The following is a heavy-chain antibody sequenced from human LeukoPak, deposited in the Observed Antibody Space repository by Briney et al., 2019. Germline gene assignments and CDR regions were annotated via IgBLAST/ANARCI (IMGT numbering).Heavy chain of an antibody. CDR3: AKAASGYDFWSGYYRESFWDY. D-gene: IGHD3-3*01. J-gene: IGHJ4*02. CDR1: GFTFNGYE. Sequence: GGSLRLSCEASGFTFNGYEMSWVRQAPGKGLEWVSAISGSGGSTYYADSVKGRFTISRDNSKNTLYLQMNSLRAEDTAVYYCAKAASGYDFWSGYYRESFWDYWGQGTLVTVSS. V-gene: IGHV3-23*01. CDR2: ISGSGGST.